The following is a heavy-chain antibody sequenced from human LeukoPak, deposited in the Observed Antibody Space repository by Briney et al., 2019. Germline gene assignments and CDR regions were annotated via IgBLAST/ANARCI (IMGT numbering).Heavy chain of an antibody. J-gene: IGHJ4*02. CDR1: GGTFSSYA. CDR3: ARDFKLLGYCSGGSCYSTIYYFDY. Sequence: SVKVSCKASGGTFSSYAISWVRQAPGQGLEWMGRIIPIFGTASYAQKFQGRVTITTDESTSTAYMELSSLRSEDTAVYYCARDFKLLGYCSGGSCYSTIYYFDYWGQGTLVTVSS. D-gene: IGHD2-15*01. V-gene: IGHV1-69*05. CDR2: IIPIFGTA.